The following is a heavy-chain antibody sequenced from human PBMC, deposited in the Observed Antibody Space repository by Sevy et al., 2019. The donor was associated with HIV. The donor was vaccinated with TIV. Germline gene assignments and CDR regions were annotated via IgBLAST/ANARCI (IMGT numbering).Heavy chain of an antibody. CDR1: GYTFTSYG. V-gene: IGHV1-18*01. Sequence: ASVKVSCKASGYTFTSYGISWVRQAPGQGLEWMGWISAYNGNTNYAQKLQGRVTMTTDTSTSTAYMELRSLRSDDTAVYYCTRLYDSSDPKNNWFDPWGQGTLVTVSS. CDR3: TRLYDSSDPKNNWFDP. CDR2: ISAYNGNT. D-gene: IGHD3-22*01. J-gene: IGHJ5*02.